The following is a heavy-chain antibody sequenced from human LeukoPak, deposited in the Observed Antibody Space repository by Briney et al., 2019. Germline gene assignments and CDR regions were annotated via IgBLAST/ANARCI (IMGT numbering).Heavy chain of an antibody. CDR1: VFTFSSYS. CDR3: ARDPGPAAIY. D-gene: IGHD2-2*01. V-gene: IGHV3-21*01. J-gene: IGHJ4*02. Sequence: GGSLRLSCAASVFTFSSYSMNWVRQAPGKGLEWVSSISSSSSYIYYADSVKGRFTISRDNAKNSLYLQMNSLRAEDTAVYYCARDPGPAAIYWGQGTLVTVSS. CDR2: ISSSSSYI.